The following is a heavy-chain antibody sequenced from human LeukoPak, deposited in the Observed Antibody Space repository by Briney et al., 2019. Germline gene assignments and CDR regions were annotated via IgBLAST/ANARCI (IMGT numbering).Heavy chain of an antibody. CDR3: ARAAANAFDI. D-gene: IGHD6-13*01. V-gene: IGHV4-39*07. CDR2: IYYSGST. CDR1: GGSISSSSYY. J-gene: IGHJ3*02. Sequence: SQTLSLTCTVSGGSISSSSYYWGWIRQPPGKGLEWIGSIYYSGSTYYNPSLKSRVTISVDTSKNQFSLKLSSVTAADTAVYYCARAAANAFDIWGQGTMVTVSS.